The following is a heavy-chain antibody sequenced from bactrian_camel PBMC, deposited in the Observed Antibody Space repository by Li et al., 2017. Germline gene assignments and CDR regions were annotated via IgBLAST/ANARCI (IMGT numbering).Heavy chain of an antibody. CDR2: INRDGAT. Sequence: VQLVESGGGSVQAGGSLRLSCAASRYTYSSYCMAWFRQAPGKEREGVAVINRDGATDYAASVKDRFTVSKDNAKTTLYLQMNNLKPEDTAMYYCAAARRGSGSTCSDTDDYNDYGQGTQVTVS. CDR3: AAARRGSGSTCSDTDDYND. CDR1: RYTYSSYC. J-gene: IGHJ4*01. V-gene: IGHV3S31*01. D-gene: IGHD6*01.